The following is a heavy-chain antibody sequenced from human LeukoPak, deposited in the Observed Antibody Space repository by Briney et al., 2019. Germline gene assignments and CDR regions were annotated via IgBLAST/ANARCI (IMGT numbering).Heavy chain of an antibody. J-gene: IGHJ4*02. V-gene: IGHV1-18*01. CDR2: ISAYNGNT. D-gene: IGHD5-12*01. CDR1: GYTFTSYG. Sequence: ASVKVSCKASGYTFTSYGISWVRQAPGQGLEWMGWISAYNGNTNYAQKPQGRVTMTTDTSTSTAYMELRSLRSDDTAVYYCAREGRGLGRSGNDYWGQGTLVTVPS. CDR3: AREGRGLGRSGNDY.